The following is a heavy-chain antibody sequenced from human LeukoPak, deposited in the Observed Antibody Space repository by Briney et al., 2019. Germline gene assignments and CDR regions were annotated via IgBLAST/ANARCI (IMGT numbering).Heavy chain of an antibody. Sequence: GGSLRLSCAASGLTFSNYWMHWVRQAPGKGLEWVSFMSSSGSYIYYADSVKGRFTISRDNAKNSLYLQMNSLRAEDTAVYYCARDLTTSMAYYFDCWGQGTLVTVSS. CDR3: ARDLTTSMAYYFDC. J-gene: IGHJ4*02. CDR1: GLTFSNYW. V-gene: IGHV3-21*01. CDR2: MSSSGSYI. D-gene: IGHD5-18*01.